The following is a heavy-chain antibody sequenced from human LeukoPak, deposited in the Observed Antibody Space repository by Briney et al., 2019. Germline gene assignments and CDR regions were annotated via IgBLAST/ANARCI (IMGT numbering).Heavy chain of an antibody. CDR1: GFTFSTYH. V-gene: IGHV3-33*08. Sequence: GGSLRLSCATSGFTFSTYHMNWVRQAPGKGLEWVAVIWYDGSNKYYADSVKGRFTISRDNSKSTLYLQMNSLRAEDTAVYYCARDPSITRTSYFDYWGQGTLVTVSS. CDR3: ARDPSITRTSYFDY. J-gene: IGHJ4*02. D-gene: IGHD1/OR15-1a*01. CDR2: IWYDGSNK.